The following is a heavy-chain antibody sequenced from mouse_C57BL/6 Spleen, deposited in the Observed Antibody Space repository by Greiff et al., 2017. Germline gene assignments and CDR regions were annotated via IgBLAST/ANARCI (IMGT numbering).Heavy chain of an antibody. Sequence: QVQLQQPGAELVKPGASVKMSCKASGYTFTSYWITWVKQRPGQGLEWIGDIYPGSGSTNYNEKFKGKATLTADTSSSTAYMQLSSLTSEDSAVYYCASYSDYGGVYAMDDWGQGTSVTVSS. CDR2: IYPGSGST. CDR3: ASYSDYGGVYAMDD. V-gene: IGHV1-55*01. D-gene: IGHD2-13*01. J-gene: IGHJ4*01. CDR1: GYTFTSYW.